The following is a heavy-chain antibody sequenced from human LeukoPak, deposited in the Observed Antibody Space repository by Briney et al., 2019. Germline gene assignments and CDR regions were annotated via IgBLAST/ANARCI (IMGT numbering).Heavy chain of an antibody. D-gene: IGHD1-26*01. J-gene: IGHJ5*02. CDR1: GFTFSLYW. CDR3: VRDRIYYSDLAYKERENFDP. CDR2: LNEDGSTA. V-gene: IGHV3-74*01. Sequence: PGGSLRLSCAASGFTFSLYWMHWVRQGPGKGLMWVSRLNEDGSTADYADSVKGRFTMSRDNAKGKVFLEMRGLTVEDTAIYFCVRDRIYYSDLAYKERENFDPWGRGTLVTVSS.